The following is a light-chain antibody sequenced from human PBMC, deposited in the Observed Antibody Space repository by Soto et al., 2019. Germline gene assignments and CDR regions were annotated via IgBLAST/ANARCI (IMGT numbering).Light chain of an antibody. CDR3: QQCDRSLWT. CDR2: GAS. J-gene: IGKJ1*01. CDR1: QSGNSAD. Sequence: ESVLTQSPGTLSLSPGERANLSCRASQSGNSADLAWYQQKPGQAPRLIMYGASSRATGIPDRFSGSGSGTDFTLTISRLEPEDFAVYYCQQCDRSLWTFGQGTKVEIK. V-gene: IGKV3-20*01.